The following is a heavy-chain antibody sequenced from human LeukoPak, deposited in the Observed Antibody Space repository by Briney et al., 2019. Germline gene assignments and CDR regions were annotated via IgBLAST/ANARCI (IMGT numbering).Heavy chain of an antibody. CDR3: AREGSSRFQNYFDY. Sequence: SETLSLTCTVSGGSISSYYWSWIRQPAGKGLESIGRIYTSGSTNYNPSLKSRVTMSVDTSKNQFSLKLSSVTAADTAVYYCAREGSSRFQNYFDYWGQGTLVTVSS. CDR1: GGSISSYY. J-gene: IGHJ4*02. D-gene: IGHD6-13*01. V-gene: IGHV4-4*07. CDR2: IYTSGST.